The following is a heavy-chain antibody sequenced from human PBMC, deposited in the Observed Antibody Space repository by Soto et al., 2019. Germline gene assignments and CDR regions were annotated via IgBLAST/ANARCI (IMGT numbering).Heavy chain of an antibody. J-gene: IGHJ4*02. Sequence: SETLSLTYTVSGGSISSYYCSWIRQPPGKGLEWIGYVYYSGSTDYNPSLKSRVTISVDTSKNQFSLHLSSVTAADTAVYYCARWVEVSLDYFDSWGQGTPVTVSS. V-gene: IGHV4-59*12. CDR3: ARWVEVSLDYFDS. D-gene: IGHD2-15*01. CDR2: VYYSGST. CDR1: GGSISSYY.